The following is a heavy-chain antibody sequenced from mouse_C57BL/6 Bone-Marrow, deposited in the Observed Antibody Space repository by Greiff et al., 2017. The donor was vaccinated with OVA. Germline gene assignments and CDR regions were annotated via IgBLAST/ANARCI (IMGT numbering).Heavy chain of an antibody. CDR2: IDPSDSYT. Sequence: QVQLQQPGAELVMPGASVKLSCKASGYTFTSYWMHWVKQRPGQGLEWIGEIDPSDSYTNYNQKFKGKSTLTADKSSSTAYMQLSSLTSDDSSVYYCAHEYYGSSYWYFDDWGTGTTVTVSS. D-gene: IGHD1-1*01. CDR3: AHEYYGSSYWYFDD. V-gene: IGHV1-69*01. J-gene: IGHJ1*03. CDR1: GYTFTSYW.